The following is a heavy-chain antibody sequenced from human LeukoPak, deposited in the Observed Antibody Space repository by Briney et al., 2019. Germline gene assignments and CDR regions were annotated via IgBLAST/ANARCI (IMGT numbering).Heavy chain of an antibody. CDR2: INHSGST. J-gene: IGHJ6*03. V-gene: IGHV4-34*01. Sequence: AESLSLTCDAYGGSFSGYYWSWIRQPPGKGLEWIGEINHSGSTKYNPSLKSRVTISVDTSKNQFSLKLCAVTAADTAVYYCATEGRYFDWSTPHYYYYYMDVWGKETTVTVSS. D-gene: IGHD3-9*01. CDR3: ATEGRYFDWSTPHYYYYYMDV. CDR1: GGSFSGYY.